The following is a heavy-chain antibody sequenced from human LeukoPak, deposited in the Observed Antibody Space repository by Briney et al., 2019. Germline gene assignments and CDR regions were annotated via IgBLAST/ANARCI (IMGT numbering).Heavy chain of an antibody. D-gene: IGHD3-9*01. CDR1: GGSISSYY. Sequence: SETLSLTCTVSGGSISSYYWSWIRQPPGKGLEWIGYIYYSGSTNYNPSLKSRVTISVDTSKNQFSLKLSSVTAADTAVYYCARAGYDILTGYYLDYWGQGTLVTVSS. J-gene: IGHJ4*02. CDR3: ARAGYDILTGYYLDY. V-gene: IGHV4-59*01. CDR2: IYYSGST.